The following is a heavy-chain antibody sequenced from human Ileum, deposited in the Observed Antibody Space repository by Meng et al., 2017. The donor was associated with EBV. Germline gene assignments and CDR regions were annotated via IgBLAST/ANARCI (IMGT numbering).Heavy chain of an antibody. J-gene: IGHJ4*02. V-gene: IGHV2-5*02. CDR2: IYWDDDN. CDR1: GVSLSANGLG. CDR3: EHDSSETYFDY. Sequence: QVALEESGAKPTQPTPPLTLTCNFSGVSLSANGLGVGRSHQPQGLELEWLALIYWDDDNRYSPSLKSRLTITKDTSKNQVVLTITNTDAEDTATYYCEHDSSETYFDYWGQGTLVTVSS. D-gene: IGHD3-22*01.